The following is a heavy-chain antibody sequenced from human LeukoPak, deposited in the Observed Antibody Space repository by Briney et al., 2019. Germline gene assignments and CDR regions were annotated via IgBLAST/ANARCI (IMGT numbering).Heavy chain of an antibody. CDR2: IRSNSGAT. CDR1: RYTFTDYY. Sequence: GASVKVSCRTSRYTFTDYYMHWVRQAPGQGLEWMGWIRSNSGATNYAQKFQGTVTMTRDTSITTAYMDLGMWQSYNTAVYYCAAERGGSYRLDYWGQGTLVTVSS. V-gene: IGHV1-2*02. J-gene: IGHJ4*02. CDR3: AAERGGSYRLDY. D-gene: IGHD1-26*01.